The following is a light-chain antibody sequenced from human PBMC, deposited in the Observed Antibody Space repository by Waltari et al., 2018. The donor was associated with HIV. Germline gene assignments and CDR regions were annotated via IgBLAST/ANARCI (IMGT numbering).Light chain of an antibody. J-gene: IGKJ1*01. CDR3: HQYEDSPPGT. CDR1: PGLATKF. CDR2: DTS. Sequence: ETIMTQSPGTLSLSPGERATLSCRAHPGLATKFLAWYRQRPGQSPRLLIYDTSIRATGVPDRFSGSGSGTEFTLTITGLAPEDSARYYCHQYEDSPPGTFGQGTTVEIK. V-gene: IGKV3-20*01.